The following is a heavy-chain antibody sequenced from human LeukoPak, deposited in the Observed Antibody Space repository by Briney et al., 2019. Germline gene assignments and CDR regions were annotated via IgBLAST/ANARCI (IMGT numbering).Heavy chain of an antibody. CDR2: IYPGEFDT. CDR1: GSIFTSYW. D-gene: IGHD3-22*01. J-gene: IGHJ4*02. V-gene: IGHV5-51*01. Sequence: GEPLQISSQSSGSIFTSYWIGWGRPVPGKGLEWMGIIYPGEFDTIYSPSFQGQVTISADKSISTSYLQWSSLEASDTAIYYCARRSGYYYDSSGHPDYWGQGTLVTVSS. CDR3: ARRSGYYYDSSGHPDY.